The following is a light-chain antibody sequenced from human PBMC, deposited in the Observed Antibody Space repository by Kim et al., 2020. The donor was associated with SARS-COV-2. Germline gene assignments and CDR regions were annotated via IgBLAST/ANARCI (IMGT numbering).Light chain of an antibody. Sequence: SYELTQPPSVSVSPGQTASITCSGDKLGNKYAYWYQQRPGQSPVLVIYQDHKRPSGIPERFSGSNSGNTANLTISGTQAMDEADYYCQAWDSSSAVFGGGTQLTVL. V-gene: IGLV3-1*01. J-gene: IGLJ3*02. CDR1: KLGNKY. CDR2: QDH. CDR3: QAWDSSSAV.